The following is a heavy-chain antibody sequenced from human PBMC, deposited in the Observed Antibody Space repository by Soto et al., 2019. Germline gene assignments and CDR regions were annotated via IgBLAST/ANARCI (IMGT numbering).Heavy chain of an antibody. J-gene: IGHJ4*02. D-gene: IGHD6-19*01. CDR1: GYTFTSYY. V-gene: IGHV1-46*01. CDR3: ARDQAAVAGTSSPDY. Sequence: ASVKVSCKASGYTFTSYYMHWVRQAPGQGLEWMGIINPSGGSTSYAQKFQGRVTMTRDTSTSTVYMELSSLRSEDTAVYYCARDQAAVAGTSSPDYWGQGTLVTVSS. CDR2: INPSGGST.